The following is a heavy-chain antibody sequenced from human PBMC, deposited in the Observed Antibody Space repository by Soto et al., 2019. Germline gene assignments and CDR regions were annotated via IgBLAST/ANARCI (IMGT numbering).Heavy chain of an antibody. CDR1: GYTFTSYG. D-gene: IGHD6-19*01. CDR3: ARGRHSSGWYRHFQH. CDR2: MNPNSGNT. Sequence: ASVKVSCKASGYTFTSYGISWVRQAPGQGLEWMGWMNPNSGNTTYAQKFQGRVTMTRNTSKSTAYMELSSLRSEDTAVYYCARGRHSSGWYRHFQHWGQGTLVTVSS. V-gene: IGHV1-8*02. J-gene: IGHJ1*01.